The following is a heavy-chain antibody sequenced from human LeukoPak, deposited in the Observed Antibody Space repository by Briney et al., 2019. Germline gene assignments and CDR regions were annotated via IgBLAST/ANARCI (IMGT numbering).Heavy chain of an antibody. D-gene: IGHD4-23*01. J-gene: IGHJ3*02. CDR3: AREGNLEAAAVVRNAAFDI. V-gene: IGHV4-34*01. Sequence: PSETLSLTCAVYGGSFSGYYWSWIRQPPGKGLEWIGEINHSGSANYNPSLKSRVTISVDTSKNQFSLKLSSVTAADTAVYYCAREGNLEAAAVVRNAAFDIWGQGTMVTVSS. CDR1: GGSFSGYY. CDR2: INHSGSA.